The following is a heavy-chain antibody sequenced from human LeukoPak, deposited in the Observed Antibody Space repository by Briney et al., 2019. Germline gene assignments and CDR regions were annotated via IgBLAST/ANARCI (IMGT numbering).Heavy chain of an antibody. Sequence: GGSLRLSCAASGFTFSSYSMNWVRQAPGKGLEWVSSISSSSSYIYYADSVKGRFTISRDNAKNSLYLQMNSLRAEDTAVYYCAREGTGYCSSTICIRGYFDYWGQGTLVTVSS. CDR3: AREGTGYCSSTICIRGYFDY. J-gene: IGHJ4*02. CDR1: GFTFSSYS. V-gene: IGHV3-21*01. D-gene: IGHD2-2*01. CDR2: ISSSSSYI.